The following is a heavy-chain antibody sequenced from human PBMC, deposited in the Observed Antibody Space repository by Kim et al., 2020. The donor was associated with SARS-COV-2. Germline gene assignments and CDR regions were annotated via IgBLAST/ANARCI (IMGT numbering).Heavy chain of an antibody. CDR2: IYYSGST. CDR3: ARQYYGMDV. V-gene: IGHV4-39*01. Sequence: SETLSLTCTVSSGSISSSSYYWAWIRQPPGKGLEWIGSIYYSGSTYHNPSLKSRVTISVDTSKNQFSLRLSSVTAADTAVYYCARQYYGMDVWGQGTTFT. J-gene: IGHJ6*02. CDR1: SGSISSSSYY.